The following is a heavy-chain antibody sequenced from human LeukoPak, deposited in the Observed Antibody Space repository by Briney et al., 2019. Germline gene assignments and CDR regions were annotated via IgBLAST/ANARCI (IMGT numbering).Heavy chain of an antibody. CDR2: IYHSGST. CDR1: GGSISSGGYS. D-gene: IGHD3-10*01. Sequence: SQTLSLTCAVSGGSISSGGYSWSWIRQPPGKGLEWIGYIYHSGSTYYNPSLKSRVTISVDRSKNQFSLKLSSVTAADTAVYYCARGGSGSYLYYFDYWGQGTLVTVYS. V-gene: IGHV4-30-2*01. J-gene: IGHJ4*02. CDR3: ARGGSGSYLYYFDY.